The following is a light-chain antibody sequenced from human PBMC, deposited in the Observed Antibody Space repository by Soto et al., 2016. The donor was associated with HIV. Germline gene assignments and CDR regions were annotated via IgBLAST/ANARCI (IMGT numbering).Light chain of an antibody. CDR1: NIGSKS. Sequence: SYELTQPPSVSVAPGKTANITCGGDNIGSKSVHWYQQKPGQAPVLVVYDDRDRPSGIPERFSGSNSGNTATPTISRVEAGDEADYYCQLWASEVVFGGGTKLTVL. CDR2: DDR. CDR3: QLWASEVV. V-gene: IGLV3-21*03. J-gene: IGLJ2*01.